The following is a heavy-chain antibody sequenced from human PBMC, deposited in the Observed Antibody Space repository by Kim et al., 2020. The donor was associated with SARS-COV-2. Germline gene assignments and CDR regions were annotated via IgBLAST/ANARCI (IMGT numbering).Heavy chain of an antibody. D-gene: IGHD2-2*01. V-gene: IGHV4-39*01. J-gene: IGHJ4*02. Sequence: PALKRRVTISVDTSKNQFSLKLSSVTAADTAVYYCASPDCSSTSCFFPDWGQGTLVTVSS. CDR3: ASPDCSSTSCFFPD.